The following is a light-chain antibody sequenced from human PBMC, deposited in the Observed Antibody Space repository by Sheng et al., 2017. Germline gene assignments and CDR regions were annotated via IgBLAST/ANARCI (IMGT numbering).Light chain of an antibody. CDR3: QTWDSSDVL. Sequence: SYELTQPPSVSVSPGQTASISCSGGELGDKYACWYQQRPGQSPVLVIYQDNKRPSGIPERFSGSNSGNTATLTISGTQAMDEADYYCQTWDSSDVLFGGGTKLTVL. J-gene: IGLJ2*01. CDR1: ELGDKY. V-gene: IGLV3-1*01. CDR2: QDN.